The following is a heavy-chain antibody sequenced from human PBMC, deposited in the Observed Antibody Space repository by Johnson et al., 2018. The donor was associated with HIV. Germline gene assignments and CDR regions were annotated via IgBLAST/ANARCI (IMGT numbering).Heavy chain of an antibody. V-gene: IGHV3-20*04. D-gene: IGHD6-13*01. Sequence: VQLVESGGGLVQPGGSLRLSCAASGFTVSSNYMSWVRQGPGKGLEWVSGMNWNGGSTGYADSVKGRCTISRDNAKNSLYLQMNSLRAEDTAVYFCARGGEYSSSLYAFDIWGQGTMVTVSS. CDR1: GFTVSSNY. CDR3: ARGGEYSSSLYAFDI. J-gene: IGHJ3*02. CDR2: MNWNGGST.